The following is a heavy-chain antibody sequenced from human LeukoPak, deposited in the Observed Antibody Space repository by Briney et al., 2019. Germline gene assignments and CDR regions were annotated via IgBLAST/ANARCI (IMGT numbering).Heavy chain of an antibody. CDR2: TYYRSKWYN. D-gene: IGHD6-19*01. J-gene: IGHJ6*02. V-gene: IGHV6-1*01. Sequence: SQTLSLTCAISGDSVSSNSAAWNWIRQSPSRGLEWLGRTYYRSKWYNDYAVSVKSRITINPDTSKNQFSLQLNSVTPEDTAVYYCARVSTWLVRGGYYYYYGMDVWGQGTTVTVSS. CDR3: ARVSTWLVRGGYYYYYGMDV. CDR1: GDSVSSNSAA.